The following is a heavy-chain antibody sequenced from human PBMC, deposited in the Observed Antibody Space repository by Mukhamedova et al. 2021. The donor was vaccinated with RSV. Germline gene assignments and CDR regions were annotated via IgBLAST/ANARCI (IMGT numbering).Heavy chain of an antibody. D-gene: IGHD3-16*01. Sequence: NPSLRSRVTIPVDTSKNQFSLRLSSVTAADTAVYYCARDQGGGYGWFDPWGQGTLVTVSS. CDR3: ARDQGGGYGWFDP. J-gene: IGHJ5*02. V-gene: IGHV4-59*01.